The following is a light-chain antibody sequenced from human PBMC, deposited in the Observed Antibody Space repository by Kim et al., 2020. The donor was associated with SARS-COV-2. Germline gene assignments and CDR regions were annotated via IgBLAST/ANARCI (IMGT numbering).Light chain of an antibody. CDR1: KLGDKY. CDR3: QAWDSSTGVV. V-gene: IGLV3-1*01. Sequence: VSPGPTAITTCCGDKLGDKYACWYQQKPGQSPVLVIYQDSKRPSGIPERFSGSNSGNTATLTISGTQAMDEADYYCQAWDSSTGVVFGGGTQLTVL. CDR2: QDS. J-gene: IGLJ2*01.